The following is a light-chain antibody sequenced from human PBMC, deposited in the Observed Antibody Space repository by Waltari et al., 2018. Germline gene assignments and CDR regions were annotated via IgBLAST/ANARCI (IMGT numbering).Light chain of an antibody. Sequence: EVVLSQSRPTPSLSPGDSATLSCRPSQSLTQRYLAWYQQNPGPAPRPLTYGASSSAAGIPDRFSGSGSGTDFTLIISRLEPDDFAVYYCQQYGSSILYTFGQGTKLEIK. V-gene: IGKV3-20*01. CDR2: GAS. CDR1: QSLTQRY. CDR3: QQYGSSILYT. J-gene: IGKJ2*01.